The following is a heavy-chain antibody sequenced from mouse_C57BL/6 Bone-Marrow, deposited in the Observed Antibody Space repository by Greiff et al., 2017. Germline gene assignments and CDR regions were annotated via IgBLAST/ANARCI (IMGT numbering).Heavy chain of an antibody. CDR3: ASLCRRFAY. Sequence: VKLQQSGPGLVQPSQSLSITCTVSGFSLTSYGVHWVRQSPGKGLEWLGVIWSGGSTDYNAAFISRLSISKDNSKSQVFFKMNSLQADDTAIYYCASLCRRFAYWGQGTLVTVSA. D-gene: IGHD6-2*01. V-gene: IGHV2-2*01. CDR1: GFSLTSYG. J-gene: IGHJ3*01. CDR2: IWSGGST.